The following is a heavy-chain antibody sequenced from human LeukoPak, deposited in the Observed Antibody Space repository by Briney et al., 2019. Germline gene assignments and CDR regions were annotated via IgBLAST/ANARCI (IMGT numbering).Heavy chain of an antibody. J-gene: IGHJ4*02. CDR2: INPNSGGT. V-gene: IGHV1-2*02. CDR3: ASGSSFDSSGRGFDY. Sequence: ASVKVSCKASGYTFTGYYMHWVRQAPGQGLEWMGWINPNSGGTNYAQKFQGRVTMTRDTSISTAYMELSRLRFDDTAVYYCASGSSFDSSGRGFDYWGRGTLVTVSS. D-gene: IGHD3-22*01. CDR1: GYTFTGYY.